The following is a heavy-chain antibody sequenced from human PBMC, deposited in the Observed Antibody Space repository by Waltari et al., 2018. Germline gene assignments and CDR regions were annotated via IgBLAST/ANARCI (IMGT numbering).Heavy chain of an antibody. V-gene: IGHV1-2*02. J-gene: IGHJ4*02. CDR1: GYTFSDFY. D-gene: IGHD4-17*01. Sequence: QVQLVQSGAEVQTPGASVKVSCKASGYTFSDFYIHGVRQAPGQGLEWMGFINPNSGDTKYAQTFQGRVTMTRDMSITTAYMELSSLRSDDTAAYYCARGNPLHNGDRMIFAYWGQGALVAVSS. CDR2: INPNSGDT. CDR3: ARGNPLHNGDRMIFAY.